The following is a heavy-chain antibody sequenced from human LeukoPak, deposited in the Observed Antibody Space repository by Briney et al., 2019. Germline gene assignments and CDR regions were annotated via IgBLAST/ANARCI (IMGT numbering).Heavy chain of an antibody. Sequence: GGSLRLSCATSGFTFSRHWMSWVRQAPGKGPEWVANIKQNGSERYYVHSVKGRFTISRDNAKNSLYLQMNSLRAEDTAVYYCARDGGHSTDLDYWGQGILVTVSS. D-gene: IGHD2-8*02. CDR2: IKQNGSER. V-gene: IGHV3-7*01. J-gene: IGHJ4*02. CDR3: ARDGGHSTDLDY. CDR1: GFTFSRHW.